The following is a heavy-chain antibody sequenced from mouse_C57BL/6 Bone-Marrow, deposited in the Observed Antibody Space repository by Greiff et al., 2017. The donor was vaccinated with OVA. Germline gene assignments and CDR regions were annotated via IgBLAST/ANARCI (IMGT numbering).Heavy chain of an antibody. V-gene: IGHV1-55*01. CDR3: ARRYYGSSWYFDV. Sequence: QVQLRQPGAELVKPGASVKMSCKASGYTFTSYWITWVKQRPGHGLEWIGDIYPGSGSTNYNEKFKSKATLTVDTSSSTAYMQLSSLTSEDSAVYYCARRYYGSSWYFDVWGTGTTVTVSS. CDR1: GYTFTSYW. CDR2: IYPGSGST. J-gene: IGHJ1*03. D-gene: IGHD1-1*01.